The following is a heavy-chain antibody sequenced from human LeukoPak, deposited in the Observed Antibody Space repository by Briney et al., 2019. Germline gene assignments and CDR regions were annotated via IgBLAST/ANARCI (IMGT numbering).Heavy chain of an antibody. CDR1: GYTFTSYG. V-gene: IGHV1-18*01. Sequence: GASVKVSCKASGYTFTSYGISWVRQAPGQGLEWMGWISAYNGNTNYAQKLQGRVTMTTDTSTSTAYMELRSLRSDDTAVYYCARDSSMYEYNWNYKAIDYWGQGTLVTVSS. D-gene: IGHD1-7*01. CDR2: ISAYNGNT. J-gene: IGHJ4*02. CDR3: ARDSSMYEYNWNYKAIDY.